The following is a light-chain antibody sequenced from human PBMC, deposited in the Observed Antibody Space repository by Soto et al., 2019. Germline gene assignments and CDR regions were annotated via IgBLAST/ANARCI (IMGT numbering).Light chain of an antibody. CDR1: QSVSSNN. CDR3: QQYDNSIT. Sequence: EIVLTQSPGTLSLSPGHTATLSCRASQSVSSNNLAWYHQKPGQTPRLLIYGASSRATGIPDRFSGSGSGTDFTLTISRLEPEDCAVYYCQQYDNSITFGHGTRLEIE. CDR2: GAS. V-gene: IGKV3-20*01. J-gene: IGKJ5*01.